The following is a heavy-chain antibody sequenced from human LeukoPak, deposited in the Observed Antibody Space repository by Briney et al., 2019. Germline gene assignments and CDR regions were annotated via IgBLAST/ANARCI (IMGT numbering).Heavy chain of an antibody. CDR2: FDPEDGET. CDR1: GYTLTELS. CDR3: ATARDYGDYVGPFDY. J-gene: IGHJ4*02. V-gene: IGHV1-24*01. D-gene: IGHD4-17*01. Sequence: ASVKVSCKVSGYTLTELSMHWVRQAPGKGLEWMGGFDPEDGETIYAQKFQGRVTMTEDTSTDTAYMELSSLRSEDTAVYYCATARDYGDYVGPFDYWGQGTLVTVSS.